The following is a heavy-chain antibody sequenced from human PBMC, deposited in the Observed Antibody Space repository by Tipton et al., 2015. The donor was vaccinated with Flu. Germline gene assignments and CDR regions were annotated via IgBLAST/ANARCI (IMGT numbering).Heavy chain of an antibody. V-gene: IGHV4-38-2*01. Sequence: TLSLTCAVSGDSISSDFYWAWIRQFPGKGLEWIGTVSRTGSTIYNPSLKSRVTISIDTSKNQFSLNMRSVTAADMAVYYCARGGWEPHGGWFDPWGQGILVTVSS. J-gene: IGHJ5*02. CDR2: VSRTGST. CDR3: ARGGWEPHGGWFDP. CDR1: GDSISSDFY. D-gene: IGHD1-26*01.